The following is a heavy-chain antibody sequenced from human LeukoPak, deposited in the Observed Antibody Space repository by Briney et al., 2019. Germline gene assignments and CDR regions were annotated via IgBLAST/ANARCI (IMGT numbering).Heavy chain of an antibody. Sequence: HPGGSLRLSCAASGFTFSTYWMHWVRQAPGQGLVWVSGIRSDGSSTIYADSVKGRFTISRDNARNTLYLQVNSLRAEDTAVYYCARDSSGWGFDYWGQGSLVTVSS. J-gene: IGHJ4*02. V-gene: IGHV3-74*01. CDR3: ARDSSGWGFDY. CDR2: IRSDGSST. CDR1: GFTFSTYW. D-gene: IGHD6-25*01.